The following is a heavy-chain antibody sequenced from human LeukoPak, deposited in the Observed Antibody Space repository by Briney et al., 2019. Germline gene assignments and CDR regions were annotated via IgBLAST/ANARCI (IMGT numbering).Heavy chain of an antibody. Sequence: GGSLRLSCAASGFTFSSYAMSWVRQAPGKGLEWVSAISGSGGSTYYADSVKGRFTISRDNARNSLYLQMNSLRAEDTAVYYCARGVVAFDPWGQGTLVTVSS. CDR2: ISGSGGST. CDR1: GFTFSSYA. V-gene: IGHV3-23*01. D-gene: IGHD3-3*01. J-gene: IGHJ5*02. CDR3: ARGVVAFDP.